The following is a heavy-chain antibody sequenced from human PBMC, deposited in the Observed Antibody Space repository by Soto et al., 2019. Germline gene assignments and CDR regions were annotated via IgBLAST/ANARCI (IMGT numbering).Heavy chain of an antibody. CDR3: ATLDPDSLNWFDP. J-gene: IGHJ5*02. CDR2: IYYSGST. V-gene: IGHV4-59*08. Sequence: TSETLSLTCTVSGGSISSYYWSWIRHPPGKGLEWIGYIYYSGSTNYNPSLKSRVTISVDTSKNQFSLKLSSVTAADTAVYYCATLDPDSLNWFDPWGQGTLVTVSS. CDR1: GGSISSYY.